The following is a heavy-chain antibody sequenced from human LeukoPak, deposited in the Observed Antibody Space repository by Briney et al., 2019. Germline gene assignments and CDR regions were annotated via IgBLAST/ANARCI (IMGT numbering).Heavy chain of an antibody. CDR3: ARDRGAPFDC. V-gene: IGHV4-61*02. CDR2: IYISGSI. J-gene: IGHJ4*02. CDR1: GDSISSDSYY. D-gene: IGHD3-10*01. Sequence: SETLSLTCTVSGDSISSDSYYWSWIRQPAGKGLEWIGRIYISGSINPNPSLKSRVTISVDTSKNQFSLKLSSVTAADTAVYYCARDRGAPFDCWGQGTVVTVSS.